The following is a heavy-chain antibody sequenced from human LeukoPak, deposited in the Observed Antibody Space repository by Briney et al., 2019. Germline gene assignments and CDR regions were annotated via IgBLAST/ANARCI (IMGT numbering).Heavy chain of an antibody. J-gene: IGHJ3*02. V-gene: IGHV3-48*01. D-gene: IGHD3-3*01. CDR3: ARSPLRFLELRSGAFDI. CDR1: GFTFSSYS. Sequence: GGSLRLSCAASGFTFSSYSMNWVRQAPGKGLEWVSYISSSSSTIYNADSVKGRFTISRDNAKNSLYLQMNSLRAEDTAVYYCARSPLRFLELRSGAFDIWGQGTMVTVSS. CDR2: ISSSSSTI.